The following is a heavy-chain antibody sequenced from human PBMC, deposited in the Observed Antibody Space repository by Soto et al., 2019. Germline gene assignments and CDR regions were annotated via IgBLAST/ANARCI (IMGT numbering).Heavy chain of an antibody. CDR3: AGERGYNGPLCPCDI. Sequence: WWTLGLSFAASGFTFSSYSMNWVRQAPGKGLEWVSYISSSSSTIYYADSVKGRFTISRDNAKNSLYLQMNSLRDEDTAVYYCAGERGYNGPLCPCDIWGNGTMVTV. D-gene: IGHD1-1*01. V-gene: IGHV3-48*02. CDR2: ISSSSSTI. CDR1: GFTFSSYS. J-gene: IGHJ3*02.